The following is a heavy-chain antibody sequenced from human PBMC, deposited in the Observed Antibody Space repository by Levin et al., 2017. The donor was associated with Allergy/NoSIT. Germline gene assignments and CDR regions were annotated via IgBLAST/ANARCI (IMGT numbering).Heavy chain of an antibody. V-gene: IGHV3-11*01. CDR3: ARDGRPTRRFDP. CDR1: GFIFSDYY. D-gene: IGHD1-1*01. J-gene: IGHJ5*02. CDR2: ISSSGSSI. Sequence: SCAASGFIFSDYYMSWIRQAPGKGLEWISYISSSGSSIYYADSVKGRFTISRDNAKNSVYLQMNSLRAEDTAVYHCARDGRPTRRFDPWGQGPLVTVSS.